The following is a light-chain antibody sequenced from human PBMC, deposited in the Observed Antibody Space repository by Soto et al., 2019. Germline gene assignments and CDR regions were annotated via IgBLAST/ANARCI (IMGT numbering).Light chain of an antibody. Sequence: EIQMTQSPSSLSASVGDRVTITCRASQGISNYLAWYQQKPGKVPKLLIYGASTLQSGVPSRLSGSGSGTDFTLIINSLQPEEVATYYCQKYDSVPWTFGQGTKVEIK. CDR2: GAS. CDR1: QGISNY. CDR3: QKYDSVPWT. J-gene: IGKJ1*01. V-gene: IGKV1-27*01.